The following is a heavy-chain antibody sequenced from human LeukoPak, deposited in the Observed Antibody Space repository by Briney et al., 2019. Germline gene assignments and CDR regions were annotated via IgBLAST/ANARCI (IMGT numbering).Heavy chain of an antibody. J-gene: IGHJ4*02. CDR1: GFTFDDYA. V-gene: IGHV3-9*01. CDR3: AKDRRPVVAAFDY. Sequence: GGSLRLSCAASGFTFDDYAMHWVRQAPGKGLEWVSGISWNSRTIGYADSVKGRFTISRDNAKNSLYLQMNSLRAEDTALYYCAKDRRPVVAAFDYWGQGTLVTVSS. CDR2: ISWNSRTI. D-gene: IGHD2-15*01.